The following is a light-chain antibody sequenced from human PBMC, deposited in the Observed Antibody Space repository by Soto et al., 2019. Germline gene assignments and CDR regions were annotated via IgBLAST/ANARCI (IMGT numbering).Light chain of an antibody. CDR3: HQYGSSPIT. CDR1: QSVNSNY. Sequence: EIVLTQSPGTLSLSPGERATLSCGASQSVNSNYLAWYQQKPGQSPRLLIYGASSRDTGIPDRFSGSGSGTDFTLTISRLEPEDFAVYYCHQYGSSPITFGQGTRLDIK. CDR2: GAS. J-gene: IGKJ5*01. V-gene: IGKV3-20*01.